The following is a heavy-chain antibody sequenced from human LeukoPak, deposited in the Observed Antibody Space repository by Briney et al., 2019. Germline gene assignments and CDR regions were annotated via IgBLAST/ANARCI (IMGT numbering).Heavy chain of an antibody. CDR1: GFTFSSYS. Sequence: GGSLRLSCAASGFTFSSYSMNWVRQAPGKGLEWVSYISSSSSTIYYADSVKGRFTISRDNAKNSLYLQMNSLRAEDTAVYYCAKPSSAYYNAIGYWGQGTLVTVSS. CDR2: ISSSSSTI. J-gene: IGHJ4*02. CDR3: AKPSSAYYNAIGY. V-gene: IGHV3-48*01. D-gene: IGHD6-19*01.